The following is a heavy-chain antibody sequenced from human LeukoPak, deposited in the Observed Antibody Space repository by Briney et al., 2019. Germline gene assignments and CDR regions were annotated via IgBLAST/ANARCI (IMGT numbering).Heavy chain of an antibody. CDR1: GGSISSSIYY. CDR2: VFYNGAT. Sequence: SETLSLTCIVSGGSISSSIYYWAWVRQPPGKGLEWIGTVFYNGATQYSPSLRSRVTISIDTSTNQFSLKLSSVTAADTAVYYCAREATRDAFDIWGQGTMVTVSS. V-gene: IGHV4-39*01. CDR3: AREATRDAFDI. D-gene: IGHD1-26*01. J-gene: IGHJ3*02.